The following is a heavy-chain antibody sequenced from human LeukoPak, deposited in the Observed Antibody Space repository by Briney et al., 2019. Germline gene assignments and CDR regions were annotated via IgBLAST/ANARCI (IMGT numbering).Heavy chain of an antibody. CDR1: GFTFSSYG. D-gene: IGHD5-24*01. J-gene: IGHJ4*02. V-gene: IGHV3-33*06. Sequence: GGSLRLSCAASGFTFSSYGMHWVRQAPGKGLEWVAVIWYDGSNKYYADSVKGRFTISRDNSKNTLYLQMNSLRAEDTAVYYCAKGARGMATINVDYWGQGTLVTVSS. CDR3: AKGARGMATINVDY. CDR2: IWYDGSNK.